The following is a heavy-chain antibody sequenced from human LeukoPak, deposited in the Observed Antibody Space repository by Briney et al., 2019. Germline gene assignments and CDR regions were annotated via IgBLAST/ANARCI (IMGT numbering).Heavy chain of an antibody. Sequence: SETLSLTCTVSGYSITNAYYWGWIRQPPGKGLEWIGSIYHSGSTYYNPSLKSRVTISEDMSKNQFSLKLSSVTAADTAVYYCARDLYTAMDYWGQGTLVTVSS. V-gene: IGHV4-38-2*02. CDR3: ARDLYTAMDY. CDR1: GYSITNAYY. J-gene: IGHJ4*02. CDR2: IYHSGST. D-gene: IGHD5-18*01.